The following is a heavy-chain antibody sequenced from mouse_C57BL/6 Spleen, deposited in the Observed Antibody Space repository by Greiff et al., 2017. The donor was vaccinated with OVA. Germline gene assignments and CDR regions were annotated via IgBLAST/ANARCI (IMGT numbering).Heavy chain of an antibody. Sequence: QVQLQQPGAELVRPGSSVKLSCKASGYTFTSYWMHWVKQRPIQGLEWIGNIYPSDGDTHYNQKFKGKATLTVDKSSSTAYIQLSSLTSEDSAVDYCARGRKRPYYFDYWGQGTTLTVSS. J-gene: IGHJ2*01. CDR2: IYPSDGDT. V-gene: IGHV1-52*01. CDR3: ARGRKRPYYFDY. CDR1: GYTFTSYW.